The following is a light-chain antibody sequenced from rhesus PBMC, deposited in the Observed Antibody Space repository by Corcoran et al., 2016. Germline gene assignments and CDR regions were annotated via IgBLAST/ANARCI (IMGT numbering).Light chain of an antibody. J-gene: IGKJ4*01. Sequence: DIQVTQSPSSLSASIGDRVTITCRGSQGVSNWLAWFQQKPGKAPSLLIYRTSILEPGVPSRFSGSKSGKDFTLTISSLQPEDIATYFCQQHDDFSLTFGGGTKIEIK. CDR1: QGVSNW. CDR2: RTS. V-gene: IGKV1-69*01. CDR3: QQHDDFSLT.